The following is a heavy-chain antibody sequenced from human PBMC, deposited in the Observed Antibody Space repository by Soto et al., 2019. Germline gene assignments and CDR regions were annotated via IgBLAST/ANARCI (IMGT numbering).Heavy chain of an antibody. CDR1: GFPFSDYG. D-gene: IGHD2-2*01. CDR2: ISSDGSNE. V-gene: IGHV3-30*18. J-gene: IGHJ6*02. CDR3: AKQISPYCSRVTCYDLYFYYAMDV. Sequence: QVQLVESGGGVVQPGRSLRLSCAASGFPFSDYGIHWVRQAPGKGLEWVAVISSDGSNEYYADSVKGRFTISRDNSKNTVSLQMKSLTTEDSASSYCAKQISPYCSRVTCYDLYFYYAMDVWGQGTTVTVSS.